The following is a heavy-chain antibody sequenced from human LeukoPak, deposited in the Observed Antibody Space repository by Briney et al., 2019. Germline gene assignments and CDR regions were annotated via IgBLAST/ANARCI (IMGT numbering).Heavy chain of an antibody. J-gene: IGHJ6*01. Sequence: GESLKISCKGSGYSFSSYWIAWVRQMPGKGLEWVGIIYPGDSDTRYSPSFQGQVTISVDNSITTAYLQWSSLKASDTAMYYCARLGAENGMDVWGQGTTVTVSS. CDR1: GYSFSSYW. V-gene: IGHV5-51*01. CDR3: ARLGAENGMDV. CDR2: IYPGDSDT.